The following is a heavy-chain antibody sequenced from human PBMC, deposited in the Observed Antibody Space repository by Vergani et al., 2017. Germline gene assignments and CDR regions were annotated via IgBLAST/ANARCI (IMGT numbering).Heavy chain of an antibody. CDR2: IYYDGSKK. D-gene: IGHD2-21*01. Sequence: QVQLVESGGGVVQPGRSLRLSCTSSGFTFSTNAMHWVRQAPGKGRGGVAIIYYDGSKKYYADSVKGRFTISRDNSRNTLDLLMSSLRAEDTAIYYCVREGSYCGSTTCRNPSYVYYYHMDVWGEGTTVTVSS. V-gene: IGHV3-33*01. CDR3: VREGSYCGSTTCRNPSYVYYYHMDV. J-gene: IGHJ6*03. CDR1: GFTFSTNA.